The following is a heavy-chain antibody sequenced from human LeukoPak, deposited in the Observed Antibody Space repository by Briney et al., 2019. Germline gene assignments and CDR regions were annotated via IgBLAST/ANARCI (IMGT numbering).Heavy chain of an antibody. CDR2: SSGSGGST. V-gene: IGHV3-23*01. CDR3: AQRGRGAAAAFDY. CDR1: GFTFSGYA. Sequence: GGALRLSCAASGFTFSGYAMSWVRQAPGEGLEWVSASSGSGGSTYYADSVKGRFTISRENSKNTLYLQMNSMRAEDTAVYYCAQRGRGAAAAFDYWGQGTLVTVSS. J-gene: IGHJ4*02. D-gene: IGHD6-13*01.